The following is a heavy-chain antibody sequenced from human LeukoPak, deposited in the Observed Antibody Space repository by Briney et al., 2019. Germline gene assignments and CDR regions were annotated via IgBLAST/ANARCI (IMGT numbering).Heavy chain of an antibody. Sequence: ESLQISCKGSGYSFTSYWIGWVRQMPGKGLEWMGIIYPGDSDTRYSPSFQGQVTISADKSISTAYLQCSSLKASDTAMYYCARQGEYSSSNYFDYWGQRTLVPVFS. V-gene: IGHV5-51*01. CDR1: GYSFTSYW. CDR3: ARQGEYSSSNYFDY. D-gene: IGHD6-6*01. CDR2: IYPGDSDT. J-gene: IGHJ4*02.